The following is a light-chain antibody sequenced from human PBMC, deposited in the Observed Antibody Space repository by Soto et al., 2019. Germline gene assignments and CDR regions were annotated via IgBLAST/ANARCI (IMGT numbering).Light chain of an antibody. CDR1: SSNIGSNT. Sequence: QSVLTQPPSASGTPGQRVTISCSGSSSNIGSNTVNWYQQLPGTAPKLLIHSNNQRPSGVPDRFSGSKSGTSASLAISGLQYEDEDDYYCAAWDDSLNGLYVFGTGTKVT. CDR3: AAWDDSLNGLYV. J-gene: IGLJ1*01. V-gene: IGLV1-44*01. CDR2: SNN.